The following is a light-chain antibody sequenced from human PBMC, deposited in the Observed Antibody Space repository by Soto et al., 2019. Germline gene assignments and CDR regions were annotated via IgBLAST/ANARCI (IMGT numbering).Light chain of an antibody. CDR3: QQYGSSSIFT. CDR1: QSVSSSY. CDR2: GAS. Sequence: EIVLTQSPGTLSLSPGERATLSCRASQSVSSSYLAWYQQKPGQAPRLLIYGASGRATGIPDRFSGSVSGTDFTLTISRLEPEDFAVYYCQQYGSSSIFTFGPGTKVDIK. V-gene: IGKV3-20*01. J-gene: IGKJ3*01.